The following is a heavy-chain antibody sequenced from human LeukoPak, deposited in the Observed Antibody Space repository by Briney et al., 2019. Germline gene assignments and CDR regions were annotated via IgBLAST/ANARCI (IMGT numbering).Heavy chain of an antibody. CDR2: ISYDGSNK. V-gene: IGHV3-30-3*01. J-gene: IGHJ3*01. CDR1: GFTFSSYA. D-gene: IGHD6-19*01. CDR3: ARDFQWLAPDAFDF. Sequence: GRSLILSCAASGFTFSSYAMHWVRQAPGKGLECVAVISYDGSNKYYADSVKGRFTISRDNSKNTLYLQMNSLRAEDTAVYYCARDFQWLAPDAFDFWGQGTMVTVSS.